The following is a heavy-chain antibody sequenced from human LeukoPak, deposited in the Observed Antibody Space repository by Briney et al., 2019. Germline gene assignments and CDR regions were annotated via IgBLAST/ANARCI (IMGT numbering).Heavy chain of an antibody. CDR3: ARVSYYYGSGSYGLDY. V-gene: IGHV3-53*01. Sequence: GGSLRLSCAASGFTVSSNYMSWVRQAPGKGLEWVSVIYSGGSTYYADSVKGRFTISRDSSKNTLYLQMNSLRAEDTAVYYCARVSYYYGSGSYGLDYWGQGTLVAVSS. J-gene: IGHJ4*02. D-gene: IGHD3-10*01. CDR2: IYSGGST. CDR1: GFTVSSNY.